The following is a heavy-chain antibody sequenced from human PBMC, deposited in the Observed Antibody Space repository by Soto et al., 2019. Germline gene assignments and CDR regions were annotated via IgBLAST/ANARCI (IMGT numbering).Heavy chain of an antibody. J-gene: IGHJ6*02. Sequence: SETLSLTCAVSGYSISSGYYWSWIRQPPGKGLEWIGEINHSGSTNYNPSLKSRVTISVDTSKNQFSLKLSSVTAADTAVYYCARDKDLSSTTSGGMDVWGQGTTVTVSS. D-gene: IGHD2-2*01. CDR1: GYSISSGYY. CDR3: ARDKDLSSTTSGGMDV. CDR2: INHSGST. V-gene: IGHV4-34*01.